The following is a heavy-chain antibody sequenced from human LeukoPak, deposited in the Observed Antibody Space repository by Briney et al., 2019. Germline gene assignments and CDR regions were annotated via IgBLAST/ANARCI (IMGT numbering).Heavy chain of an antibody. Sequence: GGSLRLSCAASGFTFSSYAISWVRRAPGKGLEWVSTISVTGGDTYYADSVKGRFTISRDNSKNTLYLQVNSLRAEDTAVYYCAKATDCSGTSRLVGFDYWGQGTLVTVSS. CDR1: GFTFSSYA. CDR2: ISVTGGDT. CDR3: AKATDCSGTSRLVGFDY. J-gene: IGHJ4*02. D-gene: IGHD2-2*01. V-gene: IGHV3-23*01.